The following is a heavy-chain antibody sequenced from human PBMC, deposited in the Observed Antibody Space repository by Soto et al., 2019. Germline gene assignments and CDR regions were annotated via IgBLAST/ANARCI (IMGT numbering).Heavy chain of an antibody. J-gene: IGHJ4*02. CDR3: VRRVSGNYDY. CDR1: GFTFSSYD. CDR2: ISSNGGTT. D-gene: IGHD1-7*01. Sequence: EVQLAESGGGMVQPGGSLRLSCVASGFTFSSYDMHWVRQAPGKGLEYVSCISSNGGTTYYGKSVKGRFTISRDNSKNTLYFQMGSLRAEDMAVYYCVRRVSGNYDYWGQGTLVTVSS. V-gene: IGHV3-64*01.